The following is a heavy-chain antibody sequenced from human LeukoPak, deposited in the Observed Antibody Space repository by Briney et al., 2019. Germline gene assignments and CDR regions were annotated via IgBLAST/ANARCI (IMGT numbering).Heavy chain of an antibody. Sequence: ASVKVSCTASGYTFTSYYMHWVRQAPGQGLEWMGIINPSGGSTSYAQKFQGRVTMTRDTSTSTVYMELSSLRSEDTAVYYCAREHYDILTGYSRYPGFVDPWGQGTLVTVSS. CDR2: INPSGGST. D-gene: IGHD3-9*01. J-gene: IGHJ5*02. CDR3: AREHYDILTGYSRYPGFVDP. V-gene: IGHV1-46*01. CDR1: GYTFTSYY.